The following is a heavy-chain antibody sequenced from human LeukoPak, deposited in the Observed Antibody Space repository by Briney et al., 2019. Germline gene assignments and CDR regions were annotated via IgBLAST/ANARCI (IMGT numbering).Heavy chain of an antibody. D-gene: IGHD6-6*01. V-gene: IGHV4-59*12. CDR2: IYYSGST. J-gene: IGHJ4*02. CDR3: ARGKEQLIL. CDR1: GGSISSYY. Sequence: SETLSLTCTVSGGSISSYYWSWIRQPPGKGLEWIGYIYYSGSTNYNPSLKSRVTISVDKSKNQFSLQLNSVTPDDTAIYYCARGKEQLILWGQGALVTVSS.